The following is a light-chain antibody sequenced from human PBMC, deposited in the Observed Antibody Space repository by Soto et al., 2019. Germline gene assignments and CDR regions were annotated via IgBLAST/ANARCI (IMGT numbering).Light chain of an antibody. Sequence: EIVLTQSPGTLSLSPGERATLSCRASQSVSNNYLAWYQQKPGQAPSLLIYGASNRATGIPDRFSGSGSGTDFTFTISRLEPEDFAVYYCQQYRSSGTFGQGTKVEI. CDR3: QQYRSSGT. V-gene: IGKV3-20*01. J-gene: IGKJ1*01. CDR2: GAS. CDR1: QSVSNNY.